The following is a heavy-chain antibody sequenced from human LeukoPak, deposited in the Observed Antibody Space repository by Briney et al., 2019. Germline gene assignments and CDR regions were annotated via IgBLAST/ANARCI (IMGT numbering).Heavy chain of an antibody. Sequence: SETLSLTCTVSGGSISSYYWNWIRQPAGKGLEWIGRIYSSGRTNYNPPLKSRVTMSVDTSKNQFSLKLSSVTAADTAVYYCARDPSSFGGRFDPWGQGTLVAVSS. D-gene: IGHD3-10*01. CDR3: ARDPSSFGGRFDP. CDR1: GGSISSYY. J-gene: IGHJ5*02. CDR2: IYSSGRT. V-gene: IGHV4-4*07.